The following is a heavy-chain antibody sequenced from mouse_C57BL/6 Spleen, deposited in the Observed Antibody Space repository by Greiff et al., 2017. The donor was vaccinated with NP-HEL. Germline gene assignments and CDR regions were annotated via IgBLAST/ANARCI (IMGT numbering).Heavy chain of an antibody. D-gene: IGHD1-1*01. V-gene: IGHV1-59*01. Sequence: VQLQQPGAELVRPGTSVKLSCKASGYTFTSYWMRWVKQRPGQGLEWIGVIDPSDSYTNYNQKFKGKATLTVDTSSSTAYMELRSLTSEDSAVYFCARKTTDFDVWGTGTTVTVSS. CDR1: GYTFTSYW. CDR2: IDPSDSYT. CDR3: ARKTTDFDV. J-gene: IGHJ1*03.